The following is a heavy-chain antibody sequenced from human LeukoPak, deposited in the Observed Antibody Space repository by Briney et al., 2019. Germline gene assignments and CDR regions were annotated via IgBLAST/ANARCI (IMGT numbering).Heavy chain of an antibody. CDR1: GGSISSGGYY. J-gene: IGHJ3*02. Sequence: SETLSLTCTVSGGSISSGGYYWSWIRQHPGKGLEWIGYIYYSGSTYYNPSLKSRVTISVDTSKNQFSLKLSSVTAADTAVYYCARDPGDIVATRDAFDIWGQGTMVTVSS. CDR3: ARDPGDIVATRDAFDI. CDR2: IYYSGST. D-gene: IGHD5-12*01. V-gene: IGHV4-31*03.